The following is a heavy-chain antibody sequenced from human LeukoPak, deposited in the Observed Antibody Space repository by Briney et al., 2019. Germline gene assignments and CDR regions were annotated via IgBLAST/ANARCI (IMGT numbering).Heavy chain of an antibody. D-gene: IGHD5-12*01. Sequence: PSETLSLTCDVCGGSVSGYSWSWIRQPPGMGLEWIGEINHSGSTNYNPSLKSRLTISVDTSMNQFSLKLSSVTAADTAVYYCARGGGSYWGEGTLVTVSS. CDR2: INHSGST. J-gene: IGHJ4*02. CDR3: ARGGGSY. V-gene: IGHV4-34*01. CDR1: GGSVSGYS.